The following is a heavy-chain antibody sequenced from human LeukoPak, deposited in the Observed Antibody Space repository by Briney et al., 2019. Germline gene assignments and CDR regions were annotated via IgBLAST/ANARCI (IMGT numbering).Heavy chain of an antibody. J-gene: IGHJ4*02. V-gene: IGHV4-61*01. CDR3: ASGGYKPIGDY. D-gene: IGHD5-24*01. CDR2: ISDSGST. CDR1: GGSVSSGSYH. Sequence: SETLSLTCAVSGGSVSSGSYHWSWIRQPPGKGLEWIGDISDSGSTNYNPSLKSRVTISVDTSKNQFSLKLSSVTAADTAVYYCASGGYKPIGDYWGQGALVTVSS.